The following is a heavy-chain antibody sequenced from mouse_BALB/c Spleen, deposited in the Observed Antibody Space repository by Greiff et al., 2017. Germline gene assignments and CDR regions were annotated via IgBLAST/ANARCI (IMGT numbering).Heavy chain of an antibody. Sequence: EVMLVESGGDLVKPGGSLKLSCAASGFTFSSYGMSWVRQTPDKRLEWVATISSGGSYTYYPDSVKGRFTISRDNAKNTLYLQMSSLKSEDTAMYYCARQNGYWGQGTTLTVSS. CDR2: ISSGGSYT. CDR3: ARQNGY. J-gene: IGHJ2*01. CDR1: GFTFSSYG. V-gene: IGHV5-6*01.